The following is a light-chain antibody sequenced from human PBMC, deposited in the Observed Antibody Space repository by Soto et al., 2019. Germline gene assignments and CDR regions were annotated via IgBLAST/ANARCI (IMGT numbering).Light chain of an antibody. CDR1: SSNIGAGYD. J-gene: IGLJ3*02. CDR3: QSYDSSLSGPV. Sequence: QSVLTQPPSVSGAPGQRVTISCTGSSSNIGAGYDVHWYQQLPGTAPKLLIYGNSTRPSGVPDRFSGSKSGTSASLAITGVQAGDEADYSCQSYDSSLSGPVFGGGTKLTVL. CDR2: GNS. V-gene: IGLV1-40*01.